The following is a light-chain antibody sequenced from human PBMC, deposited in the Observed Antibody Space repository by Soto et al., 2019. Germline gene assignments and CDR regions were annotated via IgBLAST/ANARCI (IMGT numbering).Light chain of an antibody. CDR3: SSYTSTSTLYV. Sequence: QSALTQPASVSGSPGQSITISCTGTSSDIGGYNYVSWYQQLPGKVPKLIIYDVSNRPSGVSDRFSGSKSGNAASLIISGLLAEDEDDYYCSSYTSTSTLYVFGTGTKLTVL. CDR1: SSDIGGYNY. CDR2: DVS. V-gene: IGLV2-14*03. J-gene: IGLJ1*01.